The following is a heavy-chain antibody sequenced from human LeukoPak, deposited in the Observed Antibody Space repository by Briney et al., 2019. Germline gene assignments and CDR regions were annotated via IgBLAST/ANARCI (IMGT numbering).Heavy chain of an antibody. Sequence: PRGSLRLSCAASGFTFSSYSMNWVRQAPGPGLEWVSCISSSSSYIYYADSVKGRFTISRDNATNSWYLQMNSLRAEDTAGDYCARVVISSGCIKSWGQGSPVTVSS. V-gene: IGHV3-21*01. J-gene: IGHJ4*02. CDR1: GFTFSSYS. CDR2: ISSSSSYI. CDR3: ARVVISSGCIKS. D-gene: IGHD6-19*01.